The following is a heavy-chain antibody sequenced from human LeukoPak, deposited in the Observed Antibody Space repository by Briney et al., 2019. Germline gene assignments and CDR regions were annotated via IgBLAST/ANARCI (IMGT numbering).Heavy chain of an antibody. CDR2: ISYDGSNK. Sequence: GRSLRLSCAASGFTFSSYGMHWVRQAPGKGLEWVAVISYDGSNKYYADSVKGRFTISRDNSKNTLYLQMNSLRAEDTAVYYCAKESQWDRYFDYWGQGTLVTVSS. CDR3: AKESQWDRYFDY. D-gene: IGHD1-26*01. V-gene: IGHV3-30*18. CDR1: GFTFSSYG. J-gene: IGHJ4*02.